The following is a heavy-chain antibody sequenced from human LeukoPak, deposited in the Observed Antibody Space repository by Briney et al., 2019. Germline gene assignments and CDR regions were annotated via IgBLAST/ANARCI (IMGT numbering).Heavy chain of an antibody. Sequence: GASVKVSCKASGYTFTGYYMHWVRQAPGQGLEWMGWIYPNNGGTNYAQKFQDRVTMTRDTSISTAYMELSRLRSDDTAVYYCAKDQNYYDSRGYYGIDCWGQGTLVTVSS. CDR2: IYPNNGGT. CDR3: AKDQNYYDSRGYYGIDC. CDR1: GYTFTGYY. V-gene: IGHV1-2*02. J-gene: IGHJ4*02. D-gene: IGHD3-22*01.